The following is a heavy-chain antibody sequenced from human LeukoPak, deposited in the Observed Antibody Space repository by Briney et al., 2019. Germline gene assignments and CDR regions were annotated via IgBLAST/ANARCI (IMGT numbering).Heavy chain of an antibody. V-gene: IGHV1-69*05. CDR2: IIPIFGTA. CDR3: ARRPYYYDSSDYYPTYYYYYMDV. J-gene: IGHJ6*03. Sequence: SVKVSCKASGGTFSSYAISWVRQTPGQGLEWMGGIIPIFGTANYAQKFQGRVTITTDESTSTAYMELSSLRSEDTAVYYCARRPYYYDSSDYYPTYYYYYMDVWGKGTTVTVSS. CDR1: GGTFSSYA. D-gene: IGHD3-22*01.